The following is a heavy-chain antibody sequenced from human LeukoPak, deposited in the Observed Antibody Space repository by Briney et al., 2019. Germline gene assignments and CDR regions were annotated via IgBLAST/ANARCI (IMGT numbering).Heavy chain of an antibody. CDR2: IKQDGSEK. J-gene: IGHJ4*02. Sequence: PGGSLRLSCAASGFTFSSYWMGWVRQAPGKGLEWVANIKQDGSEKYYVDSVKGRFTISRDNAKNSLYLQMNSLRAEDTAVYYCARGDYGDAQSVDWGQGTLVTVFS. D-gene: IGHD4-17*01. V-gene: IGHV3-7*01. CDR1: GFTFSSYW. CDR3: ARGDYGDAQSVD.